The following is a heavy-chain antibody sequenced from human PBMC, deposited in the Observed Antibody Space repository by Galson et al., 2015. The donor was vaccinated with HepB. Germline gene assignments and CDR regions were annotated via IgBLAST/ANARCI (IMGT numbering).Heavy chain of an antibody. CDR2: ISYDGSNK. J-gene: IGHJ5*02. CDR1: GFTFSSYG. Sequence: SLRLSCAASGFTFSSYGMHWVRQAPGKGLEWVAVISYDGSNKYYADSVKGRFTISRDNSKNTLYLQMNSLRAEDTAVYYCAKDYGSMVRGRFDPWGQGTLVTVSS. D-gene: IGHD3-10*01. CDR3: AKDYGSMVRGRFDP. V-gene: IGHV3-30*18.